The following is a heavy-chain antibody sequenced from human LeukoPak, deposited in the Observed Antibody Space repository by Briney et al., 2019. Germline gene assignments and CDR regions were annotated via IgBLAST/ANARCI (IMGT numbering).Heavy chain of an antibody. CDR3: ARATKSVGTTEDY. J-gene: IGHJ4*02. D-gene: IGHD1-1*01. Sequence: GGSLRLSCAASGFTFTTYSMNWVRQAPGKGLEWVSSISNSSSYIYYADSVKGRFTISRDNAKNSLYLQMNSLRAEDTAVYYCARATKSVGTTEDYWGQGTLVTVSS. V-gene: IGHV3-21*01. CDR1: GFTFTTYS. CDR2: ISNSSSYI.